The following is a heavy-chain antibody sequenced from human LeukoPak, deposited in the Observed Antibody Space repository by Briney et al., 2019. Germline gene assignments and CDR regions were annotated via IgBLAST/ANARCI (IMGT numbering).Heavy chain of an antibody. J-gene: IGHJ6*03. CDR3: ARSYYYDSSGYYPSYMDV. Sequence: PGGSLRLSCAASGFTFSNFAMSWVRQAPGKGLEWVSVIYSGGSTYYADSVKGRFTISRDNSKNTLYLQMNSLRAEDTAVYYCARSYYYDSSGYYPSYMDVWGKGTTVTVSS. CDR1: GFTFSNFA. D-gene: IGHD3-22*01. CDR2: IYSGGST. V-gene: IGHV3-66*02.